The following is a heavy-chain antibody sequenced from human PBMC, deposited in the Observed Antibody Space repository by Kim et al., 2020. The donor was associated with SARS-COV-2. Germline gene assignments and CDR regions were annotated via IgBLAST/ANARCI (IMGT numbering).Heavy chain of an antibody. J-gene: IGHJ2*01. Sequence: GGSLRLSCAASGFTFSSSGMRWVRQAPGKGLEWVSSISSSGSSTYYADSVKGRFTISRDNAKNTLYLQMNSLSTEDTAVYYCTRAAGGRNGSLVSLW. V-gene: IGHV3-23*01. CDR2: ISSSGSST. CDR3: TRAAGGRNGSLVSL. D-gene: IGHD3-9*01. CDR1: GFTFSSSG.